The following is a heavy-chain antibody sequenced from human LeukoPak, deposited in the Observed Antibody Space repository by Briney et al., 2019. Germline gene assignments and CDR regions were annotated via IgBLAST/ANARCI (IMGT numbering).Heavy chain of an antibody. D-gene: IGHD1-26*01. J-gene: IGHJ4*02. CDR1: GYTFTGYY. CDR3: ARVVSRYSGSYWG. V-gene: IGHV1-2*02. Sequence: ASVKVSCKASGYTFTGYYMHWVPQAPGQGLEWMGWINPNSGGTNYAQKFQGRVTMTRDTSISTAYMELSRLRSDEPAVYYCARVVSRYSGSYWGWGQGTLVTVSS. CDR2: INPNSGGT.